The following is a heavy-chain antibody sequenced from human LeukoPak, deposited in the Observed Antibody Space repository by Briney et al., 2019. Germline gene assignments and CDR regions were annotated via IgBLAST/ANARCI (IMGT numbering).Heavy chain of an antibody. V-gene: IGHV3-23*01. D-gene: IGHD2-2*01. CDR3: AKGDDYCSSTSCYGDY. Sequence: GGSLRLSCAASGFTVSSSYMNWVRQAPGKGLEWVPAISGSGGSTYYADSVKGRFTISRDNSKNTLYLQMNSLRAEDTAVYYCAKGDDYCSSTSCYGDYWGQGTLVTVSS. CDR2: ISGSGGST. J-gene: IGHJ4*02. CDR1: GFTVSSSY.